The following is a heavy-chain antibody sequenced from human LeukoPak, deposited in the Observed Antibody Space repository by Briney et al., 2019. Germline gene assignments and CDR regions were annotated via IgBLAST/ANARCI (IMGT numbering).Heavy chain of an antibody. CDR3: AKSVLYLSLLGYCSSTSCYDYYYMDV. J-gene: IGHJ6*03. D-gene: IGHD2-2*01. V-gene: IGHV3-23*01. CDR1: GFTFSSYA. CDR2: ISGSGGST. Sequence: PGGSLRLSCAASGFTFSSYAMSWVRQAPGKGLEWVSAISGSGGSTYYADSVKGRFTISRDNSKNTLYLQMNSLRAEDTAVYYCAKSVLYLSLLGYCSSTSCYDYYYMDVWGKGTTVTVSS.